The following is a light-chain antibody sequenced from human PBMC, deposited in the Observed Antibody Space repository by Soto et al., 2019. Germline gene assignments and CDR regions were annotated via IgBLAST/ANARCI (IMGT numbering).Light chain of an antibody. CDR1: QSVRTY. V-gene: IGKV3-11*01. CDR3: LQHFNFTWT. CDR2: DAS. Sequence: EIVLTQSPVTLSLSPGERATLSCRASQSVRTYLAWYQVKPGQAPRLLIYDASRRAPGVPARFSGSGSGTDFTLTISSLEPEDFATYYCLQHFNFTWTFGQGTKVE. J-gene: IGKJ1*01.